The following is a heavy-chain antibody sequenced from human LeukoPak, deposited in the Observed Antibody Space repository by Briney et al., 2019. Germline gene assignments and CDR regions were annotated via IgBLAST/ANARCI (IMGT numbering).Heavy chain of an antibody. J-gene: IGHJ4*02. CDR1: GFTFSSYE. CDR3: ARRVLVRGQAYFGF. Sequence: PGGSLRLSCAASGFTFSSYEMNWVRQAPGKGLEWVSYISSSGGSIFYADSVKGRFTISRDNAKNSLYVQMNSLRAEDTAVYYCARRVLVRGQAYFGFWGQGTLVTVSS. CDR2: ISSSGGSI. D-gene: IGHD3-10*01. V-gene: IGHV3-48*03.